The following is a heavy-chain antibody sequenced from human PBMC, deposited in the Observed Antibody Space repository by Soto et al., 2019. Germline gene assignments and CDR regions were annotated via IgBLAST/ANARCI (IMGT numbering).Heavy chain of an antibody. CDR1: GGTFSRYA. J-gene: IGHJ4*02. Sequence: QVQLVQSGAEVKKPGSSVNVSCKASGGTFSRYAISWVRQAPGQGLEWMGGIIPIFGTANYAQKFQGRVTITADESTSPAYMELSSLRSEDTALYYSARGGPYGDYVGSYWGQGTLVTVSS. V-gene: IGHV1-69*01. CDR2: IIPIFGTA. CDR3: ARGGPYGDYVGSY. D-gene: IGHD4-17*01.